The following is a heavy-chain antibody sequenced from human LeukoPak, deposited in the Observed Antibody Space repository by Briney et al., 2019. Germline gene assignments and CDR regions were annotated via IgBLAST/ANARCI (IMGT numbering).Heavy chain of an antibody. CDR2: INSNSGGT. CDR3: ARTDPYSSSSGAFDI. D-gene: IGHD6-6*01. CDR1: GYTFTGYY. J-gene: IGHJ3*02. V-gene: IGHV1-2*02. Sequence: ASVKVSCKAPGYTFTGYYMHWVRQGPGQGLEWMGWINSNSGGTNYAQKFQGRVTMTRDTSISTAYMELSRLRSDDTAVYYCARTDPYSSSSGAFDIWGQGTMVTVSS.